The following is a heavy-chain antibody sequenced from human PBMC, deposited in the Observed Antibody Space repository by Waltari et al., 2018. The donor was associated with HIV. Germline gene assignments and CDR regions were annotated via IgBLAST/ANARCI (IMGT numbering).Heavy chain of an antibody. D-gene: IGHD3-10*01. Sequence: QLQLQESGPGLVKPSETLSLTCTVSGGSISSSRYYWGWISQPPGTGLEWIGSIYYSGSTYYNPSLKSRVTISVDTSKNQFSLKLSSVTAADTAVYYCASSSYYYGSGIGYWGQGTLVTVSS. V-gene: IGHV4-39*01. J-gene: IGHJ4*02. CDR1: GGSISSSRYY. CDR3: ASSSYYYGSGIGY. CDR2: IYYSGST.